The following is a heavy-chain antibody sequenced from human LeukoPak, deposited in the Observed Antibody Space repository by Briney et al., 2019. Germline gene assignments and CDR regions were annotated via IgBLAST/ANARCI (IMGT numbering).Heavy chain of an antibody. J-gene: IGHJ6*02. V-gene: IGHV1-69*04. Sequence: SVKVSCKASGGTSSSYAISWVRQAPGQGLEWMGRIIPILGIANYAQKFQGRVTITADKSTSTAYMELSSLRSEDTAVYYCASGWQPAAIYGYYYYGMDVWGQGTTVTVSS. CDR2: IIPILGIA. CDR1: GGTSSSYA. D-gene: IGHD2-2*01. CDR3: ASGWQPAAIYGYYYYGMDV.